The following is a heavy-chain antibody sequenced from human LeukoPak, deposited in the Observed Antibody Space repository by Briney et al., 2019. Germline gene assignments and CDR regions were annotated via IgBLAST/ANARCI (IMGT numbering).Heavy chain of an antibody. CDR2: INWNGGST. CDR3: LFPIYDSRIH. J-gene: IGHJ4*02. V-gene: IGHV3-20*04. D-gene: IGHD3-22*01. CDR1: GFTFDDYG. Sequence: GGSLRLSCAASGFTFDDYGMSWVRQAPGKGLEWVSGINWNGGSTGYADSVKGRFTISRDNSKNTLYLQMNSLRAEDTAVYYCLFPIYDSRIHWGQGTLVTVSS.